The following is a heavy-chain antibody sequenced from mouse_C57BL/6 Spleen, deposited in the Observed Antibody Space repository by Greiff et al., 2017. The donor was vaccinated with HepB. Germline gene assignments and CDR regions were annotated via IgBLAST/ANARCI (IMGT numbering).Heavy chain of an antibody. CDR2: ISSGSSTI. CDR3: ARPLYDGYPAY. J-gene: IGHJ3*01. V-gene: IGHV5-17*01. Sequence: EVQGVESGGGLVKPGGSLKLSCAASGFTFSDYGMHWVRQAPEKGLEWVAYISSGSSTIYYADTVKGRFTISRDNAKNTLFLQMTSLRSEDTAMYYCARPLYDGYPAYWGQGTLVTVSA. D-gene: IGHD2-3*01. CDR1: GFTFSDYG.